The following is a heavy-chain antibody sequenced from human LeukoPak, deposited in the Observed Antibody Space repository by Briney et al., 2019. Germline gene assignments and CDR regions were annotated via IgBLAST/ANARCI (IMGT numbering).Heavy chain of an antibody. CDR2: IYPGDSDT. D-gene: IGHD5-24*01. V-gene: IGHV5-51*01. Sequence: GESLKVSCKGSGYSFTSYWIGWVRQMPGKGLEWMGIIYPGDSDTRYSPSFQGQVTISADKSISTASLQWSSLKAADTSMYYCARGRDGYSFGFDYWGQGTLVTVSS. CDR3: ARGRDGYSFGFDY. CDR1: GYSFTSYW. J-gene: IGHJ4*02.